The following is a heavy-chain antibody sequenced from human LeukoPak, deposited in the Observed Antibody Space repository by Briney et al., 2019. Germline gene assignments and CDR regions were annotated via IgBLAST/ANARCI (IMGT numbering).Heavy chain of an antibody. Sequence: GGSLRLSCAASGFTFSSYAMSWVRQAPGKGLEWVSAISGSGGSTYYVDSVKGRFTISRDNSKNTLYLQMNSLRPEDTAVYFCAITTLAVAGNFDYWGQGTLVTVSS. D-gene: IGHD6-19*01. CDR3: AITTLAVAGNFDY. CDR1: GFTFSSYA. CDR2: ISGSGGST. J-gene: IGHJ4*02. V-gene: IGHV3-23*01.